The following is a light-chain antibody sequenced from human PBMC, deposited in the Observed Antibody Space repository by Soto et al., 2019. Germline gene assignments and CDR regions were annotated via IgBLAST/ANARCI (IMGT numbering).Light chain of an antibody. CDR1: QSVSSY. J-gene: IGKJ1*01. CDR2: DVS. V-gene: IGKV3-11*01. Sequence: EIVLTQSPATLSLSPGERATLSCRASQSVSSYLAWYQQKPGQTPRLLIYDVSSRATGIPARFSGSGSGTDFTLTISSREPEDCEVYYCQQRSDWLWTFGQGTKVEIK. CDR3: QQRSDWLWT.